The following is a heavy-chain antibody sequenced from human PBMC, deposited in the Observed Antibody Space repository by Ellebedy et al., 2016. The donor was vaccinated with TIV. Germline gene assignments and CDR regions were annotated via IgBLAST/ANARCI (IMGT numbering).Heavy chain of an antibody. D-gene: IGHD3-10*01. CDR2: IYPGDSDT. CDR3: ARLTMVRGVIITLDYGMDV. CDR1: GYSFTSYW. Sequence: GGSLRLXCKGFGYSFTSYWIGWVRQMPGKGLEWMGIIYPGDSDTRYSPSFQGQVTISADKSISTAYLQWSSLKASDTAMYYCARLTMVRGVIITLDYGMDVWGQGTTVTVSS. V-gene: IGHV5-51*01. J-gene: IGHJ6*02.